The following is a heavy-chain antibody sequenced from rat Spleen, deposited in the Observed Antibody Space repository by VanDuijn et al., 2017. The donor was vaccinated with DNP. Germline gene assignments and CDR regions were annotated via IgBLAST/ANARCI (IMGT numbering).Heavy chain of an antibody. V-gene: IGHV2-47*01. CDR1: GLSLTSNS. D-gene: IGHD1-12*02. J-gene: IGHJ2*01. Sequence: QVQLKESGPGLVQPSQTLSLICTVSGLSLTSNSVSWIRQPPGKGLEWMGVIWSHGGTDYNSALKSRLSISRDTSKSQVFLKMNSLQTEDTAIYFCTGGTYYIFDYWGQGVMVTVSS. CDR2: IWSHGGT. CDR3: TGGTYYIFDY.